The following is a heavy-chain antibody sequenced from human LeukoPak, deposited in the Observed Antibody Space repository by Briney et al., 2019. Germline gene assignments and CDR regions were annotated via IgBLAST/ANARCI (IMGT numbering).Heavy chain of an antibody. Sequence: PGGSLRLSCAASGFTFSSYWMSGVRQAPGKGLEWVANIKQDGSEKYYVDSVKGRFTISRDNAKNSLYLQMNSLRAEDTAVYYCARDHTIAAADYWGQGTLVTVSS. CDR1: GFTFSSYW. D-gene: IGHD6-13*01. CDR2: IKQDGSEK. J-gene: IGHJ4*02. CDR3: ARDHTIAAADY. V-gene: IGHV3-7*03.